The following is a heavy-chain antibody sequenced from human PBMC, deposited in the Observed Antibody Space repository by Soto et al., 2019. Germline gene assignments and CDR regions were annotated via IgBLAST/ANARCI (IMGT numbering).Heavy chain of an antibody. D-gene: IGHD6-6*01. Sequence: PSETLSLTCAVSGGSISSGGYSWSWIRQPPGKGLEWIGYIYHSGSTYYNPSLKSRVTISVDRSKNQFSLKLNSVTAADTSVYYCARHSLMTPLEARPWKFVSWGQGILVTVSS. CDR3: ARHSLMTPLEARPWKFVS. CDR1: GGSISSGGYS. CDR2: IYHSGST. J-gene: IGHJ4*02. V-gene: IGHV4-30-2*01.